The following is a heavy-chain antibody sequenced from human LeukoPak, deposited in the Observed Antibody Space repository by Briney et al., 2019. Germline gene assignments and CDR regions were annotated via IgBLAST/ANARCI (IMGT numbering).Heavy chain of an antibody. CDR3: ARSLPSRKYGSGSYNPYYYYMDV. V-gene: IGHV1-24*01. CDR1: GYTLTDLS. J-gene: IGHJ6*03. CDR2: FDPEDGET. D-gene: IGHD3-10*01. Sequence: ASVKVSCKVSGYTLTDLSMHWVRQAPGKGLEWMGGFDPEDGETIYAQKFQGRVTMTEDTSTDTAYMELSSLRSEDTAVYYCARSLPSRKYGSGSYNPYYYYMDVWGKGTTVTVSS.